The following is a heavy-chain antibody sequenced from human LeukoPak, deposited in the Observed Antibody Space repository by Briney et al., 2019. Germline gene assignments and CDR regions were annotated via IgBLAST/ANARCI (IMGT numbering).Heavy chain of an antibody. CDR2: TYYRSKWYY. CDR3: ARQTRGYSGSYYFFDY. V-gene: IGHV6-1*01. D-gene: IGHD1-26*01. Sequence: SQTLSLTCAIFGDSVSRNNAGWSWIRQSPSRGLEWLGRTYYRSKWYYDFAPSVRNRITINPDTSKNQFSLKLSSVTAADTAVYYCARQTRGYSGSYYFFDYWGQGTLVTVSS. CDR1: GDSVSRNNAG. J-gene: IGHJ4*02.